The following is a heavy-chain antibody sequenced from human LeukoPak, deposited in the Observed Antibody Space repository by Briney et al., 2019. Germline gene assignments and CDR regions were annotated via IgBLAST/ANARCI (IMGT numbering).Heavy chain of an antibody. CDR1: GGSISSYF. CDR2: IYYSGTT. Sequence: SETLSLTCTVSGGSISSYFWSWIRQPPGKGLEWIGYIYYSGTTSYNPSLKSRVTISVDTSKNQFSLKLSSVTAADTAVYYCARGREGYFDYWGQGTLVTVSS. J-gene: IGHJ4*02. V-gene: IGHV4-59*01. CDR3: ARGREGYFDY.